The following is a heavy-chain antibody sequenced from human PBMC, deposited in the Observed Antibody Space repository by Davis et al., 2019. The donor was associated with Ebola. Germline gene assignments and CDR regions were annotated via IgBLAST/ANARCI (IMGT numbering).Heavy chain of an antibody. CDR1: AFTFSSYS. J-gene: IGHJ4*02. CDR2: LSRSGGTT. CDR3: AKGPVWDIVVVVATTRLDY. Sequence: PGGSLSLSCAPSAFTFSSYSISWVRQAPGKGLEWVSGLSRSGGTTYYADSGKGRFTISRDNSKNTLYLQMNSLRAEDTAVYYCAKGPVWDIVVVVATTRLDYWGQGTLVTVSS. D-gene: IGHD2-15*01. V-gene: IGHV3-23*01.